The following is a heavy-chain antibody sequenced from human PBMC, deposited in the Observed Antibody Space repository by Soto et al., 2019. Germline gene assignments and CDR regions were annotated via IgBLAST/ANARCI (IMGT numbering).Heavy chain of an antibody. Sequence: GASVKVSCRASGYTFTSYDINGVRQATGQGLEWMGWMNPNSGKTGYAQKFQGRATMTRNTSISTAYMELSSLRSEDTAVYYCARVSSSITMFGVVTTRAPDYWGPRTLLT. V-gene: IGHV1-8*01. CDR2: MNPNSGKT. D-gene: IGHD3-3*01. J-gene: IGHJ4*02. CDR3: ARVSSSITMFGVVTTRAPDY. CDR1: GYTFTSYD.